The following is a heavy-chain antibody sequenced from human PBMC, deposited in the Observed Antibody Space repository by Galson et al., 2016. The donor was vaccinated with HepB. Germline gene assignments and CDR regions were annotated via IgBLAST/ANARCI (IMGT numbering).Heavy chain of an antibody. CDR3: ASVRSDYYYGMDV. D-gene: IGHD6-6*01. CDR1: GYTFTSYG. Sequence: SVKVSCKASGYTFTSYGISWVRQAPGQGLEWMGWISAYNGNTNYAQKLQGRVTMTTDTSTSTADMELRSLRSDDTAVYYCASVRSDYYYGMDVWGQGTTVTVSS. V-gene: IGHV1-18*01. CDR2: ISAYNGNT. J-gene: IGHJ6*02.